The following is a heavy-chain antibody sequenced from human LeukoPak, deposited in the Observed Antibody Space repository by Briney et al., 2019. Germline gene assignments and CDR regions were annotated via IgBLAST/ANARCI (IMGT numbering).Heavy chain of an antibody. D-gene: IGHD1-26*01. CDR3: ARGKGAREGPFEY. V-gene: IGHV4-59*12. CDR1: GGSISSYY. Sequence: SETLSLTCTVSGGSISSYYWNWIRQPPGKGLEWIGYIYYSGSTNYNPSLNSRVTISVDTSMNQFSLKLSSVTAADTAVYYCARGKGAREGPFEYWGQGTLVTASS. J-gene: IGHJ4*02. CDR2: IYYSGST.